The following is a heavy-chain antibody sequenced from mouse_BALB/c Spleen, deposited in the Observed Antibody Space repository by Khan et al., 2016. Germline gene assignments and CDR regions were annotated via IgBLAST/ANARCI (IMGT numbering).Heavy chain of an antibody. CDR1: GYTFTDYW. Sequence: QIQLVQSGAELAKPGASVKMSCKASGYTFTDYWMHWVKQRPGQGLEWIGYINPNTGYTEYNQKFKDKATLTADKSSSTAYMQLSSLTSEDSAVYYCARSSYYYGSSYGWFAYWGQGTLVTVSA. V-gene: IGHV1-7*01. CDR3: ARSSYYYGSSYGWFAY. CDR2: INPNTGYT. D-gene: IGHD1-1*01. J-gene: IGHJ3*01.